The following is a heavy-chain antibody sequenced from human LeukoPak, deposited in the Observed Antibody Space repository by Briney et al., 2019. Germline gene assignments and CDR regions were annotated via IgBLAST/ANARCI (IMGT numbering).Heavy chain of an antibody. V-gene: IGHV3-7*01. CDR3: ARDNRTAYFDY. J-gene: IGHJ4*02. CDR2: IKQDGRET. Sequence: PGGSLRLSCAASGFTFSSYWMSWVRQAPGKGLEWVANIKQDGRETYYVDSVKGRFTISRDNAKNSLYLQMNRLRGEDTAVYYCARDNRTAYFDYWGQGTLVTVSS. CDR1: GFTFSSYW.